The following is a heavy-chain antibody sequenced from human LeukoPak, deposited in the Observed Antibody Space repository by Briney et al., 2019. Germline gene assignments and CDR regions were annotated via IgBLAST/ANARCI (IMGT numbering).Heavy chain of an antibody. J-gene: IGHJ4*02. D-gene: IGHD4-11*01. CDR2: ISFDGSNK. Sequence: GGSLRLSCAASGFSFSDYGIHWVRQAPGKGLEWVAVISFDGSNKYYAYSVKGRFTISRDNSKTTLSLQMNSLRVEDTAVYYCAKDGAYINYQYYFDSWGRGTLVTVSS. CDR3: AKDGAYINYQYYFDS. V-gene: IGHV3-30*18. CDR1: GFSFSDYG.